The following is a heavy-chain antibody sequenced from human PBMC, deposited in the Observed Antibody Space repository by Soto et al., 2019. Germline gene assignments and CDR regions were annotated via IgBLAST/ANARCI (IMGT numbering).Heavy chain of an antibody. Sequence: QVQLQESGPGLVKPSETLSLTCTVSGDSVSSRYYYWGWISQPPGKGLEWIGSIFYSGSTYYNPSLKGRVNISVDTSKNQFSLKLSSVTAADTAVYSCARRCRRREIDHYGMDVWGPGTTVTVSS. CDR2: IFYSGST. J-gene: IGHJ6*02. D-gene: IGHD3-9*01. CDR3: ARRCRRREIDHYGMDV. CDR1: GDSVSSRYYY. V-gene: IGHV4-39*01.